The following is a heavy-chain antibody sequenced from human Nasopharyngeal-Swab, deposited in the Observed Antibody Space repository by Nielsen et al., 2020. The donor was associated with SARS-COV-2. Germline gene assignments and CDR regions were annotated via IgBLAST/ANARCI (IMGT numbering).Heavy chain of an antibody. CDR2: IIPIFGTA. D-gene: IGHD3-3*01. V-gene: IGHV1-69*06. J-gene: IGHJ4*02. Sequence: WVRQAPGQGLEWMGGIIPIFGTANYAQKFQGRVTMTEDTSTDTAYMELSSLRSEDTAVYYCATGLPLLRFLEWLLYWGQGTLVTVSS. CDR3: ATGLPLLRFLEWLLY.